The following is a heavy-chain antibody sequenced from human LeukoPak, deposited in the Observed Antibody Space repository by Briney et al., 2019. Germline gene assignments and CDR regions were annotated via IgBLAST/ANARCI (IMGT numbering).Heavy chain of an antibody. Sequence: SETLSLTCTVSGGSIDSSDYYWDWIRQPPGKRLEWLGSIDYSGNTYYNPSLKSRVTITVDMSRNQFSLQLRSVTAADTAVYYCARRGIYSGYGGAAFWGQGTMVTVSS. CDR1: GGSIDSSDYY. CDR3: ARRGIYSGYGGAAF. CDR2: IDYSGNT. V-gene: IGHV4-39*01. J-gene: IGHJ3*01. D-gene: IGHD5-12*01.